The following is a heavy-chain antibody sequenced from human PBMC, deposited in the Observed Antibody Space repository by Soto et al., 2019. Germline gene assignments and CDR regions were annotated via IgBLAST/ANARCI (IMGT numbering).Heavy chain of an antibody. D-gene: IGHD3-16*01. J-gene: IGHJ4*02. CDR2: IKSDGTYT. Sequence: GGSLRLSCAASGFTCRNYWMHWVRQAPGKGLVWVSRIKSDGTYTDYADSVKGRFTISRDNAESTLYLQMNSLRAEDTAVYFCATGDYGSLRTGYWGQGTLVTVSS. CDR3: ATGDYGSLRTGY. V-gene: IGHV3-74*01. CDR1: GFTCRNYW.